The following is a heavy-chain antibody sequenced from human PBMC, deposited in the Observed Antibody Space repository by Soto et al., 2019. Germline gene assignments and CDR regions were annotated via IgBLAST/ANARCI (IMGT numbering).Heavy chain of an antibody. CDR3: ARRITGTVVSPYNWFDP. J-gene: IGHJ5*02. V-gene: IGHV5-10-1*01. D-gene: IGHD1-20*01. Sequence: PGESLKISCKGSGYSFTSYWISWVRQMPGKGLEWMGRIDPSDSYTNYSPSFQGHVTISADKSISTAYLQWSSLKASDTAMYYCARRITGTVVSPYNWFDPWGQGTLVTVSS. CDR2: IDPSDSYT. CDR1: GYSFTSYW.